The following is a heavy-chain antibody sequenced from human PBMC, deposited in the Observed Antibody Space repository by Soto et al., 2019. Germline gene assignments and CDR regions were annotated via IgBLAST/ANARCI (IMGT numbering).Heavy chain of an antibody. D-gene: IGHD3-10*01. V-gene: IGHV1-18*01. CDR1: GYTFTNYG. J-gene: IGHJ4*02. CDR2: ISPYNGNT. CDR3: ARDQTMVRGVISDY. Sequence: QVQLVQSGAGVKKPGASVKVSCKASGYTFTNYGITWVRQAPGQGLEWMGWISPYNGNTNYAQKLQGRVTMTTDTSTSTAYMDLRSLRSDDTAVYYCARDQTMVRGVISDYWGQGTLVTVSS.